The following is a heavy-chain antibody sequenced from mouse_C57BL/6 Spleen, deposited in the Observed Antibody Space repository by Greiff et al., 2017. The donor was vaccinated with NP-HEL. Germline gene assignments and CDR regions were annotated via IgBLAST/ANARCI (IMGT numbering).Heavy chain of an antibody. V-gene: IGHV1-72*01. CDR2: IDPNSGGT. Sequence: QVQLKQPGAELVKPGASVKLSCKASGYTFTSYWMHWVKQRPGRGLEWIGRIDPNSGGTKYNEKFKSKATLTVDKPSSTAYMQLSSLTSEDSAVYYSAREGYYGSSHWYFDVWGTGTTVTVSS. D-gene: IGHD1-1*01. CDR1: GYTFTSYW. J-gene: IGHJ1*03. CDR3: AREGYYGSSHWYFDV.